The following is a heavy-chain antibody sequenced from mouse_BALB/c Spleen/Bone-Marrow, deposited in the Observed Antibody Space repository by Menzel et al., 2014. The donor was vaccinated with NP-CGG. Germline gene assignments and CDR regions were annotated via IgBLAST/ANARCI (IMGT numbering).Heavy chain of an antibody. CDR2: ILPGSGTT. CDR1: GYTFSSYW. J-gene: IGHJ2*01. V-gene: IGHV1-9*01. D-gene: IGHD2-14*01. Sequence: LVESGAELMKPGASVKISCKATGYTFSSYWIEWVKQRPGHGLEWIGEILPGSGTTNYNEKFKGKATFTADTSSNTAYMQLSSLTSGDSAVYYCARGTYRYYFDYWGQGTTLTVSS. CDR3: ARGTYRYYFDY.